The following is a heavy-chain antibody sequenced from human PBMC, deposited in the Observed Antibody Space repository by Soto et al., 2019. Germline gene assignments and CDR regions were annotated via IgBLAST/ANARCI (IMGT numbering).Heavy chain of an antibody. D-gene: IGHD1-26*01. V-gene: IGHV4-28*01. CDR2: IYYSGTT. CDR1: GYSISSSNW. J-gene: IGHJ4*02. Sequence: QVQLQESGPGLVKPSDTLSLTCAVSGYSISSSNWWGWIRQPPGKGLEWIGYIYYSGTTYYNPSLTSRVTMYVDTNKNQFSLKLTSVTAGDRAVYYCASREIQGPIDYWGQGTLVTVSS. CDR3: ASREIQGPIDY.